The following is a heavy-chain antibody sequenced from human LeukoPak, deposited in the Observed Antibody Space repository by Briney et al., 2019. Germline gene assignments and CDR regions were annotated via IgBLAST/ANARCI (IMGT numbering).Heavy chain of an antibody. CDR3: AGSVLHGGGSWFDP. CDR2: INTNSGGI. D-gene: IGHD2-15*01. Sequence: ASLKVSCTASGYTFTGYYMHWLRQAPGQGLEWMSRINTNSGGIYYAETFQGRVTMSRDTSISTSYLELNSLISDDTAVYYCAGSVLHGGGSWFDPWGPRTLVTVSS. V-gene: IGHV1-2*06. J-gene: IGHJ5*02. CDR1: GYTFTGYY.